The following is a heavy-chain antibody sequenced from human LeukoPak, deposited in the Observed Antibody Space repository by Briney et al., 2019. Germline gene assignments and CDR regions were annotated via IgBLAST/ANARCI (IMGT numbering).Heavy chain of an antibody. CDR2: IYHSGST. V-gene: IGHV4-4*02. Sequence: PSETLSLTCAVSGGSISSSNWWSWVCQPPGKGLEWIGEIYHSGSTNYNPSLKSRVTISVDKSKNQFSLKLSSVTAADTAVYYCARRLAGAVAAHNWFDPWGQGTLVTVSS. CDR1: GGSISSSNW. J-gene: IGHJ5*02. D-gene: IGHD6-19*01. CDR3: ARRLAGAVAAHNWFDP.